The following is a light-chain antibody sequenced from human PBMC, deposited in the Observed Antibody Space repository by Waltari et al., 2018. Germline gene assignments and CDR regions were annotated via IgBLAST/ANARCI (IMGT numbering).Light chain of an antibody. CDR2: DAS. Sequence: DIQLTQSPSFLSASVGDRVTITCRASQGISSFLVWYQQKPGKAPKLLSYDASTLQTGVPSRFSGSASGTEFTLTISSLQPEDFATYYCQQLNSYPFTFGPGTKVDIE. CDR1: QGISSF. CDR3: QQLNSYPFT. V-gene: IGKV1-9*01. J-gene: IGKJ3*01.